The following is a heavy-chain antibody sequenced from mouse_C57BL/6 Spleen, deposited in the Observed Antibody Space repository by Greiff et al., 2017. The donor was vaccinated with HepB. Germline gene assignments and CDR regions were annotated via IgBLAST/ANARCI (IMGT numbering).Heavy chain of an antibody. D-gene: IGHD1-2*01. V-gene: IGHV3-2*02. CDR1: GYSITSGYG. J-gene: IGHJ2*01. Sequence: VQLKESGPGLVKPSPSLSLTCTVTGYSITSGYGWNWIRQFPGNKLEWMGYISYSGSTNYNPSLKSRISITRDTSKNQVFLQLNSVTTEDTATYYCARTARIKYWGQGTTLTVSS. CDR2: ISYSGST. CDR3: ARTARIKY.